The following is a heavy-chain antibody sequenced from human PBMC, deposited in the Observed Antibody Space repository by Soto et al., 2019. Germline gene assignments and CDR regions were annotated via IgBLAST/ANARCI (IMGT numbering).Heavy chain of an antibody. D-gene: IGHD1-20*01. Sequence: EVQLVESGGGLVQPGGSLRLSCAASGFTLSSHDMHWVRQATGKSLEWVSASGTVGDSYYSGSVKGRFTISKENAKNSLYLQMNSLRAEDTAVYYCARERLTEATWDAFDIWGQGTMVTVSS. CDR2: SGTVGDS. J-gene: IGHJ3*02. V-gene: IGHV3-13*01. CDR1: GFTLSSHD. CDR3: ARERLTEATWDAFDI.